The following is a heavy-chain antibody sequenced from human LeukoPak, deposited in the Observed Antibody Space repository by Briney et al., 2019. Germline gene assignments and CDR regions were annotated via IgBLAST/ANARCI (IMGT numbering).Heavy chain of an antibody. CDR1: GGSISSYY. Sequence: PSETLSLTCTVSGGSISSYYWSWIRQPPGKGLEWIGYIYYSGSTNYNPSLKSRVTISVDTSKNQFSLKLSSVTAADTAVYYSARRYYYGSGSPGAFDIWGQGTMVTVSS. CDR2: IYYSGST. J-gene: IGHJ3*02. D-gene: IGHD3-10*01. CDR3: ARRYYYGSGSPGAFDI. V-gene: IGHV4-59*08.